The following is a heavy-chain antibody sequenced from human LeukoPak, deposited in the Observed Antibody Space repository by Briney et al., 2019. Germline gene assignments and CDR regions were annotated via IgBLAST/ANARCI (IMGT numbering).Heavy chain of an antibody. J-gene: IGHJ4*02. D-gene: IGHD3-10*01. V-gene: IGHV4-4*07. CDR1: GGSTSSYY. CDR2: IYTSGST. Sequence: SSETLSLTCTASGGSTSSYYWSWIRQPAGKGLEWIGRIYTSGSTNYNPSLKSRVTMSVDTSKNQFSLELSSVTAADTAVYYCARDYYGSGSYHYWGQGTLVTVSS. CDR3: ARDYYGSGSYHY.